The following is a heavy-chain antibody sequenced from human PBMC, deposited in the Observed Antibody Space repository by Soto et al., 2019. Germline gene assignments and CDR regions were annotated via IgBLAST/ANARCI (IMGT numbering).Heavy chain of an antibody. CDR2: ISSTAGRTS. CDR3: AKGVLSFHNAMEV. J-gene: IGHJ6*02. Sequence: EVKLLQSGGGVVPPGGSLRLSCATSGFTFNTYPMTWVRQAPGKGLEWVSSISSTAGRTSSYADSVKGRFAISRGFSDNTVYLQMNNLRVDDTAVYFCAKGVLSFHNAMEVWGQGTTVTVSS. CDR1: GFTFNTYP. V-gene: IGHV3-23*01. D-gene: IGHD1-20*01.